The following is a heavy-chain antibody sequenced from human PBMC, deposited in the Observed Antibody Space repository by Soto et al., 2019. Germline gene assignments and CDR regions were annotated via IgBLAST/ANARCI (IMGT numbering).Heavy chain of an antibody. CDR3: ARQSCSGGGCYSGPQDWYFSL. Sequence: QVQLQESGPGLVKPSETLSLTCTVSGGSINRYYWSCIRQPPGKGLEWIGSLSYSGNFYYNPSLKSRISISVDTSKNQFSLTLTSVAAADTAVYYCARQSCSGGGCYSGPQDWYFSLWGRGTLVTVSS. J-gene: IGHJ2*01. D-gene: IGHD2-15*01. CDR2: LSYSGNF. V-gene: IGHV4-59*01. CDR1: GGSINRYY.